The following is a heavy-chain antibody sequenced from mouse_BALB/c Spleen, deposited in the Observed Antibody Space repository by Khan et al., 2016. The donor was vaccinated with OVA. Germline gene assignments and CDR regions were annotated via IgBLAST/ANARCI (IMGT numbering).Heavy chain of an antibody. CDR2: VSTGGSYT. V-gene: IGHV5-6*01. CDR3: TRLAYYYDSEGFAY. J-gene: IGHJ3*01. Sequence: VQLKESGGDLVKPGGSLKLPCAASGFTFSTYGMSWVRQTPDKRLEWVATVSTGGSYTYYPDSVKGRFTISRDNAKNTLYLQMSGLKSEDTAMFYCTRLAYYYDSEGFAYWGQGTLVTVSA. D-gene: IGHD1-1*01. CDR1: GFTFSTYG.